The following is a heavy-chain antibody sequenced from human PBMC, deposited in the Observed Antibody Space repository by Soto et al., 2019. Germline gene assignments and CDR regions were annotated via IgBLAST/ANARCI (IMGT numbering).Heavy chain of an antibody. V-gene: IGHV3-23*01. J-gene: IGHJ4*02. Sequence: PGGSLRLSCAASIFSFSNYAMSCVRQAPGKGLEWVAAISRSGDTTYYADSVKGRFTISRDNSRNTLSMQMNGLRVEDTALYYCAKDWEHGDPNRCLRYWGEGTLVTVSS. D-gene: IGHD1-26*01. CDR1: IFSFSNYA. CDR2: ISRSGDTT. CDR3: AKDWEHGDPNRCLRY.